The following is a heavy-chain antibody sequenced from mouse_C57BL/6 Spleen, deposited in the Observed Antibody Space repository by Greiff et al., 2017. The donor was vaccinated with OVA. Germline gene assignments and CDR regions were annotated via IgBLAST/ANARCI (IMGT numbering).Heavy chain of an antibody. CDR3: ARIYYDYDNFDY. CDR2: ISSGGSYT. D-gene: IGHD2-4*01. V-gene: IGHV5-6*02. J-gene: IGHJ2*01. CDR1: GFTFSSYG. Sequence: DVMLVESGGDLVKPGGSLKLSCAASGFTFSSYGMSWVRQTPDKRLEWVATISSGGSYTYYPDSVKGRFTISRDNAKNTLYLQMSSLKSEDTAMYYCARIYYDYDNFDYWGQGTTLTVSS.